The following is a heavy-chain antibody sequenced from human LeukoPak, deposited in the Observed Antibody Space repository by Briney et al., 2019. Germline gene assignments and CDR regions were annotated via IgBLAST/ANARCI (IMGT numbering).Heavy chain of an antibody. D-gene: IGHD3-22*01. CDR1: GGSISSSTYY. V-gene: IGHV4-39*07. J-gene: IGHJ3*01. Sequence: SETLSLTCTVSGGSISSSTYYWGWIRQPPGKGLEWIASIYNSGSISYNPSLKSRVTISLDTSKKQFSLKLSSVTAADTAVYYWAKTFTIILAKGAFDFGAKGIRVPVS. CDR2: IYNSGSI. CDR3: AKTFTIILAKGAFDF.